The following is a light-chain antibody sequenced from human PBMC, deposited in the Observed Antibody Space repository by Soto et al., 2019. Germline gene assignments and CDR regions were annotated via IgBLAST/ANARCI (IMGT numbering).Light chain of an antibody. V-gene: IGLV2-14*01. J-gene: IGLJ1*01. Sequence: QSALTQPASVSGSPGQSITISCTGTSSVVDNYNFVSWYQQHPGKAPKLMIYEVSNRPSGVSNRFSGSKSGSTASLTISGLQPEDEADYYCSSYTSSSSLHYVFGTGTKLTVL. CDR2: EVS. CDR1: SSVVDNYNF. CDR3: SSYTSSSSLHYV.